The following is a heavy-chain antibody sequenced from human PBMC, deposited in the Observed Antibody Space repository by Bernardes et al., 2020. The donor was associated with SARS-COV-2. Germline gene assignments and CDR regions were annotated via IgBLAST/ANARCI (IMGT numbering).Heavy chain of an antibody. V-gene: IGHV3-7*04. CDR3: ARGNIAAGGRYPSWFDP. D-gene: IGHD6-13*01. CDR2: IKQDGSEK. Sequence: GGSLRLSCAASGFTFSRYWMSWVRQAPGKGLEWVANIKQDGSEKYYVDSVKGRFTISRDNAKNSLYLQMNSLRAEDTAVYYCARGNIAAGGRYPSWFDPWGQGTLVTGSS. CDR1: GFTFSRYW. J-gene: IGHJ5*02.